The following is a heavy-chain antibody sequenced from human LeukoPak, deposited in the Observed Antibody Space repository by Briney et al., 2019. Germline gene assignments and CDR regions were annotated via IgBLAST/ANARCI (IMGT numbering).Heavy chain of an antibody. D-gene: IGHD5-12*01. Sequence: ASVKVSCKASGYTFTSYYMHWVRQAPGQGLEWMGIINPSGGSTSYAQKFQGRVTMTRDMSTSTLYLQMNSLRAEDTAVYYCTTKVIRGNSGDDYDDWGQGTLVTVSS. V-gene: IGHV1-46*01. CDR1: GYTFTSYY. J-gene: IGHJ4*02. CDR2: INPSGGST. CDR3: TTKVIRGNSGDDYDD.